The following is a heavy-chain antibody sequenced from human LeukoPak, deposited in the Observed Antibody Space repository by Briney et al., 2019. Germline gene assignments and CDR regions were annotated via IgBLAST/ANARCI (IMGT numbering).Heavy chain of an antibody. J-gene: IGHJ4*02. V-gene: IGHV1-18*01. Sequence: SVKVCCKASGYTFTSYGISWVRQAPGQGLEWMGWISAYNGNTNYAQKLQGRVTMTTDTSTSTAYMELRSLRSDDTAVYYCASYDQGAKLSGAFDYWGQGTLVTVSS. D-gene: IGHD3-16*01. CDR1: GYTFTSYG. CDR3: ASYDQGAKLSGAFDY. CDR2: ISAYNGNT.